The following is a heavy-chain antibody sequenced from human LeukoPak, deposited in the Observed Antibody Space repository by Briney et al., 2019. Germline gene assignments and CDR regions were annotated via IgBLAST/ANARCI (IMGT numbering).Heavy chain of an antibody. CDR1: GDSVSSNSAT. D-gene: IGHD1-1*01. V-gene: IGHV6-1*01. CDR2: TYYRSKWYY. Sequence: SQTLSLTCAISGDSVSSNSATWNWIRQSPSRGLEWLGRTYYRSKWYYEYAPSVKGRIDFNPDTSKNQFSLQLNSVTPEDTAVYYCTRALARYFDYWGQGTLVAVSS. CDR3: TRALARYFDY. J-gene: IGHJ4*02.